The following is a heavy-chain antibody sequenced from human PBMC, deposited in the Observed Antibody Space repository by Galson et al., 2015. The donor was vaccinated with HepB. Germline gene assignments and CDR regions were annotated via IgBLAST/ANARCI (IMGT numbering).Heavy chain of an antibody. D-gene: IGHD1-26*01. Sequence: SLRLSCAASGFSFSSYSMNWVRQAPGEGLEWVSSISGSGRYISYGASLRGRFTISRDNAKKSLYLQMNSLRVEDTAVYFCVRGPPRQATLEVTGGDFWGQGTLVIVSS. CDR3: VRGPPRQATLEVTGGDF. CDR1: GFSFSSYS. V-gene: IGHV3-21*01. CDR2: ISGSGRYI. J-gene: IGHJ4*02.